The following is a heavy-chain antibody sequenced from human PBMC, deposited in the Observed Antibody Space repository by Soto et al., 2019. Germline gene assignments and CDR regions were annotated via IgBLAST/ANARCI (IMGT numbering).Heavy chain of an antibody. CDR1: GFTFSNAW. CDR3: TTGYYDNSGPL. Sequence: EGSLRLSCAASGFTFSNAWMNWVRQAPGKGLEWVGRIRSRTDGGATEYAAPVKGRFTISRDDSKNTLYVQMNSLKIEDTDVYYPTTGYYDNSGPLCGQRTLVPVSP. CDR2: IRSRTDGGAT. D-gene: IGHD3-22*01. J-gene: IGHJ1*01. V-gene: IGHV3-15*07.